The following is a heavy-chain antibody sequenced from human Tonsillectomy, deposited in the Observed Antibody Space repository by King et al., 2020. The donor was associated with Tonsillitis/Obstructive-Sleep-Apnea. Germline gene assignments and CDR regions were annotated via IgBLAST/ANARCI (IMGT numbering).Heavy chain of an antibody. V-gene: IGHV3-43*02. CDR1: GFTFDDYA. D-gene: IGHD6-19*01. J-gene: IGHJ1*01. CDR2: ISGDGGST. Sequence: VQLVESGGGVVQPGGSLRLSCAASGFTFDDYAMHWVRQAPGKGLEWVSLISGDGGSTYYADSVKGRFTISRDNSKNSLYLQMNSPRTEDTALYYCAKDIGESLAGAEYFQHWGQGTLVTVSS. CDR3: AKDIGESLAGAEYFQH.